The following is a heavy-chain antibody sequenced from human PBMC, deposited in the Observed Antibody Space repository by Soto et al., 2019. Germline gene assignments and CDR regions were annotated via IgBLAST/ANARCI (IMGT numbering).Heavy chain of an antibody. Sequence: GGSLRLSCAASGFTFSNAWMSWVRQAPGKGLEWVGRIKSKTDGGTTDYAAPVKGRFTISRDDSKNTLYLQMNSLKTEDTAVYYCTTDFPSGVNWSGYYKVYFDYWGQGTLVTVSS. CDR1: GFTFSNAW. D-gene: IGHD3-3*01. J-gene: IGHJ4*02. V-gene: IGHV3-15*01. CDR2: IKSKTDGGTT. CDR3: TTDFPSGVNWSGYYKVYFDY.